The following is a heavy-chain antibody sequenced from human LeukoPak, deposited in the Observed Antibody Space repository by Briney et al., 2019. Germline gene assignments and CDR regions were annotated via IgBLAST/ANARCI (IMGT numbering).Heavy chain of an antibody. CDR2: INGDGSST. V-gene: IGHV3-74*01. J-gene: IGHJ6*04. Sequence: PGESLRLSCAASGFTFSSYYIHWVRQAPGKGLEWVSRINGDGSSTRYADSVKGRFTISRDSAKNTVYLQMDSLRVEDTAVYSCARGLYCSGINCYNGMDVWGKGTTVTVSS. D-gene: IGHD2-15*01. CDR1: GFTFSSYY. CDR3: ARGLYCSGINCYNGMDV.